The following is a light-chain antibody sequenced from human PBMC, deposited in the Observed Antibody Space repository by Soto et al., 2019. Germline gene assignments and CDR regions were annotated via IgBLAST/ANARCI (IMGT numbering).Light chain of an antibody. CDR2: RNN. Sequence: QSVLTQPPSASGTPGQRVTISCSGSSSNIGSNTVNGYQQLPGTAPKLLIYRNNQRPSGVPDRFSGSKSGTSASLAISGLQSEDEADYYCAAWDDSLNGPVFGRGTKLTVL. CDR1: SSNIGSNT. V-gene: IGLV1-44*01. J-gene: IGLJ3*02. CDR3: AAWDDSLNGPV.